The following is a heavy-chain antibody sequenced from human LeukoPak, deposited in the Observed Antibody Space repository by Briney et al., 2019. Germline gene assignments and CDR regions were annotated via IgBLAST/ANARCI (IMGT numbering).Heavy chain of an antibody. Sequence: GGSLRLSCAASGFTFSSFWMHWVRQAPGKGLVWVSRISTDGGTTTYADSVRGRFTISRDNANNTLYLQMNSLRAEDTAVYYCAREIQRTVEMTTNRAFDIWGQGTMVTISS. CDR2: ISTDGGTT. V-gene: IGHV3-74*01. J-gene: IGHJ3*02. CDR3: AREIQRTVEMTTNRAFDI. D-gene: IGHD5-24*01. CDR1: GFTFSSFW.